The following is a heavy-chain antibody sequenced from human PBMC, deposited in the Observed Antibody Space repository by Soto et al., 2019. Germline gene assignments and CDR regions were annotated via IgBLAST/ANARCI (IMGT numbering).Heavy chain of an antibody. D-gene: IGHD2-21*02. V-gene: IGHV1-69*06. CDR1: WGSCNNYV. Sequence: QVQLVQSGAEVRKPGSTVKVSCEASWGSCNNYVISWLRQAPGQGLEWMGGIIPNYKAANYAQRFRSRLTITADKATNTAYMVLNSLRPDDTANYYCARSWTAGTLYGAFDIWGQGTTVIVS. J-gene: IGHJ3*02. CDR2: IIPNYKAA. CDR3: ARSWTAGTLYGAFDI.